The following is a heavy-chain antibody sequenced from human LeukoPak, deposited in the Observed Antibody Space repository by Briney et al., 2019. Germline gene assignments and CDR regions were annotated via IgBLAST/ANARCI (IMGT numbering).Heavy chain of an antibody. CDR1: GYIFTDYA. CDR2: INAGNGKT. J-gene: IGHJ4*02. Sequence: ASVKVSCKASGYIFTDYAIQWVRQAPGQGLEWMGWINAGNGKTKYSQKFQGRVTVTRDTSASTAYMELSGLRSDDTAVYYCARARWTSTVTTYYLDFWGQGTLVTVSS. D-gene: IGHD4-17*01. CDR3: ARARWTSTVTTYYLDF. V-gene: IGHV1-3*01.